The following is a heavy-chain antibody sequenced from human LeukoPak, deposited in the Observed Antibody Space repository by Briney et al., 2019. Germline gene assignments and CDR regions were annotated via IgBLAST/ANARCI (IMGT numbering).Heavy chain of an antibody. D-gene: IGHD2-21*02. CDR1: GFTFSRYA. J-gene: IGHJ4*02. CDR2: IAYDGGKA. V-gene: IGHV3-30*04. CDR3: ARDDSDVGMVAAISREGDYFDS. Sequence: GGSLRLSCAASGFTFSRYAMHWGRQAPGEGLAWVAVIAYDGGKAYYTDSVKGRFTIFRDNSKNTLYVQMNRLRPEDTAIYYCARDDSDVGMVAAISREGDYFDSWGQGTLVTVSS.